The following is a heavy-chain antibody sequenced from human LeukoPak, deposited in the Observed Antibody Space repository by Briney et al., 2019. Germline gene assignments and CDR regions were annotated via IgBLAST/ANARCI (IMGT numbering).Heavy chain of an antibody. Sequence: AAVPISCKVCGYTFPDYYLLLLHQAAGKGLEWMGLDDPEDGATIYAENFQGRVTITADTSTDTAYMELSSLRSEDTAVYFCATLTIPPFDYWGQGTRVTVSS. D-gene: IGHD2-2*01. V-gene: IGHV1-69-2*01. J-gene: IGHJ4*02. CDR2: DDPEDGAT. CDR3: ATLTIPPFDY. CDR1: GYTFPDYY.